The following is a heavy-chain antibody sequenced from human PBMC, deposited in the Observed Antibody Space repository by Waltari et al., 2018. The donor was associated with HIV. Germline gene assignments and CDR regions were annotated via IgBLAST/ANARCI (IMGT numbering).Heavy chain of an antibody. D-gene: IGHD2-2*01. Sequence: EVQLVQSGAEVKKPGESLKISCKGSGYSFTSYWIGWVRQMPGKGLEWMGIIYPGDSDTRYSPSFQGQVTISADKSISTAYLQWSSLKASDTAMYYCASDTAAIRSNDAFDIWGQGTMVTVSS. CDR1: GYSFTSYW. CDR2: IYPGDSDT. J-gene: IGHJ3*02. CDR3: ASDTAAIRSNDAFDI. V-gene: IGHV5-51*01.